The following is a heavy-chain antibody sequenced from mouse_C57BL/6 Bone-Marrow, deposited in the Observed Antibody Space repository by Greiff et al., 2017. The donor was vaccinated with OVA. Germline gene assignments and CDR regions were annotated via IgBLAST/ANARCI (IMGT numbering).Heavy chain of an antibody. V-gene: IGHV5-16*01. J-gene: IGHJ2*01. Sequence: EVQRVESEGGLVQPGSSMKLSCTASGFTFSDYYMAWVRQVPEKGLEWVANINYDGSSTYYLDSLKSRFIISRDNAKNILYLQMSSLKSEDTATYYCARVTVVYFDYWGQGTTLTVSS. CDR1: GFTFSDYY. CDR2: INYDGSST. D-gene: IGHD1-1*01. CDR3: ARVTVVYFDY.